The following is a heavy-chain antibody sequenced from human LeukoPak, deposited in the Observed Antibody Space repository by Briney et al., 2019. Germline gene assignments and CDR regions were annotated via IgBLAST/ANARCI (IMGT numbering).Heavy chain of an antibody. CDR2: ISYDGSNK. CDR3: ARDRTGWASDF. D-gene: IGHD1-14*01. J-gene: IGHJ4*02. V-gene: IGHV3-30*19. CDR1: GFTFSSYG. Sequence: GGSLRLSCAASGFTFSSYGIHWVRQAPSKGLEWVAFISYDGSNKYHADSVKGRFTISRDNSKNTVYLQMNSLRAEDTAVYFCARDRTGWASDFWGQGTMVTVSS.